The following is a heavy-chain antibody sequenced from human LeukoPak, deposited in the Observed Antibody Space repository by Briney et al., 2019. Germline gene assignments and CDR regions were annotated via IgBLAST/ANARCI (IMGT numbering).Heavy chain of an antibody. CDR1: GFTFSGSA. J-gene: IGHJ4*02. D-gene: IGHD3-3*01. CDR2: IGNKASNYAT. Sequence: GVLRLSCAASGFTFSGSAMHWVRQASGKGLEWVGHIGNKASNYATDYAPSLKGRFTISRDDSKDTAYLQVNSLKPEDTAVYYCAGNYDSWTGLNYWGLGTLVTVSS. V-gene: IGHV3-73*01. CDR3: AGNYDSWTGLNY.